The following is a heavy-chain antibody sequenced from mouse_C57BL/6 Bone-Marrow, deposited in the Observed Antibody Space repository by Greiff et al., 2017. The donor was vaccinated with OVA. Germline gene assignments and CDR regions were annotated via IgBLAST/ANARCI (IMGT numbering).Heavy chain of an antibody. D-gene: IGHD2-2*01. J-gene: IGHJ3*01. CDR2: IYPGDGDT. Sequence: QVQLQQSGAELVKPGASVKISCKASGYAFSSYWMNWVKQRPGKGLEWIGQIYPGDGDTNYNGKFKGKATLTADKSSSTAYMQLSSLTSEDSAVYFCARAGRGYDWFAYWGQGTLVTVSA. CDR3: ARAGRGYDWFAY. V-gene: IGHV1-80*01. CDR1: GYAFSSYW.